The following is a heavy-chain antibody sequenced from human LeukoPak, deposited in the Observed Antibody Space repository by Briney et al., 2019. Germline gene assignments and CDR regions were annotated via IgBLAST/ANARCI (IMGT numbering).Heavy chain of an antibody. CDR1: GGSISSYY. Sequence: SEALSLTCTVSGGSISSYYWSWIRQPAGKGLEWIGYISYSGSTNYNPSLKSRVSLKLSSVTAADTAVYFCARRKPSMVDWNTYYYMDVWGKGTTVTISS. D-gene: IGHD1/OR15-1a*01. J-gene: IGHJ6*03. CDR2: ISYSGST. CDR3: ARRKPSMVDWNTYYYMDV. V-gene: IGHV4-59*01.